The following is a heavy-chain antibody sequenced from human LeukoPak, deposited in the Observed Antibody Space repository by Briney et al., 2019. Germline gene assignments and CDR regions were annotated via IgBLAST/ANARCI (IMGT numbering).Heavy chain of an antibody. J-gene: IGHJ4*02. Sequence: GGSLRLSCAASGFTFSSYAMSWVRQAPGKGLEWVSAISGSGGSTYYADSVKGRFTISRDNSKNTLYLQMNSLRAEDTAVYYCAKDQAYFRRLGPAADWGQGTLVTVSS. V-gene: IGHV3-23*01. CDR1: GFTFSSYA. D-gene: IGHD2/OR15-2a*01. CDR3: AKDQAYFRRLGPAAD. CDR2: ISGSGGST.